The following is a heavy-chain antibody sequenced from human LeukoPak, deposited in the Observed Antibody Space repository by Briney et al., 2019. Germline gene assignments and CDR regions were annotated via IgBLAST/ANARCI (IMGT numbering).Heavy chain of an antibody. CDR3: ARDKIQLGDY. CDR1: GGSISDYY. J-gene: IGHJ4*02. CDR2: VYYSGDT. D-gene: IGHD1-1*01. Sequence: SETLSLTCTVSGGSISDYYWSWIRQPPGKGLEWIGYVYYSGDTNYNPSLKSRVTMSVDTSKNQFSLKLNSVTAADTAVYYCARDKIQLGDYWGQGTLVTVSS. V-gene: IGHV4-59*01.